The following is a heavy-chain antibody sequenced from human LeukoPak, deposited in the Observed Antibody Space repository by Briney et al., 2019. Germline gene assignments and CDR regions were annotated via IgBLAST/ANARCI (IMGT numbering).Heavy chain of an antibody. CDR3: ARGYSSSWPFDY. CDR2: ISAYNGNT. J-gene: IGHJ4*02. CDR1: GYTLTGYY. D-gene: IGHD6-13*01. Sequence: ASVKVSCKASGYTLTGYYMHWVRQAPGQGLEWMGWISAYNGNTNYAQKLQGRVTMTTDTSTSTAYMELRSLRSDDTAVYYCARGYSSSWPFDYWGQGTLVTVSS. V-gene: IGHV1-18*04.